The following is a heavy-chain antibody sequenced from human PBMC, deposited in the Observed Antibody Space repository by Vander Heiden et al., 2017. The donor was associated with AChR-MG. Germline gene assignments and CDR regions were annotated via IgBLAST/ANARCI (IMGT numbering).Heavy chain of an antibody. D-gene: IGHD3-22*01. V-gene: IGHV1-69*01. J-gene: IGHJ4*02. CDR3: ANHTGNYYDSSGYYLGD. Sequence: QVQLVQSGAEVKKPGSSVKFSCKASGGTFTSYVMSWVRQAPVQGLEGMGGIIPIFGTANYAQKFQGRVTITADESTSTAYMELSSLRSEDTAVYYCANHTGNYYDSSGYYLGDWGQGTLVTVSS. CDR2: IIPIFGTA. CDR1: GGTFTSYV.